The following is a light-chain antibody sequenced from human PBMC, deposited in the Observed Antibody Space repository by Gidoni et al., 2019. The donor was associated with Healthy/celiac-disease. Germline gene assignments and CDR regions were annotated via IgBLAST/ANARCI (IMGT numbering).Light chain of an antibody. CDR2: DAS. CDR3: QQRSNWPPFT. CDR1: QSVSSY. V-gene: IGKV3-11*01. Sequence: EIVLTQSPATLSLSPGERATLSCRASQSVSSYLAWYQQKPGQAPRLLIYDASNRATGIPARFSGSGSGTDFTLTISSLGPEDFAVYYCQQRSNWPPFTFGPGTKEEIK. J-gene: IGKJ3*01.